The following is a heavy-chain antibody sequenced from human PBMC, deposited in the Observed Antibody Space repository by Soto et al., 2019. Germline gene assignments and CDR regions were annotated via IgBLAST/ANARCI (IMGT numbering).Heavy chain of an antibody. J-gene: IGHJ4*02. CDR3: AKEWSDVRTREKCGLVNY. CDR1: GFTFSSYA. Sequence: EVQLLESGGDLAQPGGSLRLSCAASGFTFSSYAMTWVRQAPGKGLEWVSTISSSGASTYYADSVEGRFTISRDNSKNTLYLQMNSLRAEDTAVYYCAKEWSDVRTREKCGLVNYWGQGTLVTVSS. V-gene: IGHV3-23*01. D-gene: IGHD2-8*01. CDR2: ISSSGAST.